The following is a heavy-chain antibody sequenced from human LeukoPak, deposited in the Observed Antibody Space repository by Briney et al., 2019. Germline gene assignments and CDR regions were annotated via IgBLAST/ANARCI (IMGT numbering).Heavy chain of an antibody. CDR1: GGSISSSSYY. CDR2: IYYSGST. CDR3: AREAYYYDSSGYYQSGKIFDY. D-gene: IGHD3-22*01. J-gene: IGHJ4*02. Sequence: SETLSPTCTVSGGSISSSSYYWGWIRQPPGKGLEWIGGIYYSGSTYYNPSLKSRVTISVDTSKNQFSLKLSSVTAADTAVYYCAREAYYYDSSGYYQSGKIFDYWGQGTLVTVSS. V-gene: IGHV4-39*07.